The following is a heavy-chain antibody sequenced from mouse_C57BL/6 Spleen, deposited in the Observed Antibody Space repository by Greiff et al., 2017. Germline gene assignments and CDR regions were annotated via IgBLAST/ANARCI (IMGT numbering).Heavy chain of an antibody. D-gene: IGHD1-1*01. J-gene: IGHJ4*01. CDR1: GYTFTSYW. CDR3: AGLTTVVAKDAMDY. Sequence: VQLQQPGAELVKPGASVKLSCKASGYTFTSYWMHWVKQRPGQGLEWIGMIHPNSGSTNYNEKFKSKATLTVDKSSSTAYMQLSSLTSEDSAVXYCAGLTTVVAKDAMDYWGQGTSVTVSS. CDR2: IHPNSGST. V-gene: IGHV1-64*01.